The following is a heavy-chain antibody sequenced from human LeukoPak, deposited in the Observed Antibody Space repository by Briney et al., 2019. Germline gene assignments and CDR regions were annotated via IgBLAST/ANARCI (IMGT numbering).Heavy chain of an antibody. Sequence: SETLSLTCAVYGGSFSGYYWSWIRQPPGKGLEWIGEINHSGSTNYNPSLKSRVTISVDTSKNQFSLKLSSVTAADTAVHYCARLSADSSSSRGFDYWGQGTLVTVSS. J-gene: IGHJ4*02. CDR2: INHSGST. CDR1: GGSFSGYY. CDR3: ARLSADSSSSRGFDY. D-gene: IGHD2-2*01. V-gene: IGHV4-34*01.